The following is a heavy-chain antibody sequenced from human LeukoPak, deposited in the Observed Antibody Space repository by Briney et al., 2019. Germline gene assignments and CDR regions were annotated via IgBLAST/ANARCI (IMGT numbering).Heavy chain of an antibody. V-gene: IGHV4-59*01. CDR3: ARETQDAFDI. CDR2: IYYSGST. CDR1: GGSISSYY. J-gene: IGHJ3*02. Sequence: SETLSLTCTVSGGSISSYYWSWIRQPPGKGLEWIGYIYYSGSTNYNPSFKSRVTISVDTSKNQFSLKLSSVTAADTAVYYCARETQDAFDIWGQGTMVTVSS.